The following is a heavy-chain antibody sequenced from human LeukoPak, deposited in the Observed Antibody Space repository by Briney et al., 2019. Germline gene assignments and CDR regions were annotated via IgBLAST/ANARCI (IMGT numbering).Heavy chain of an antibody. CDR3: AKVSRPRVGYFDY. Sequence: GGSLRLSCAASGFTFSSYAMHWVRQAPGKGPEWVSIISDSGGSTYYADSVKGRFTTSRDNSKNTLYVQMNSLRAEDTAIYYCAKVSRPRVGYFDYWGQGTLVTVSS. J-gene: IGHJ4*02. D-gene: IGHD4-23*01. CDR1: GFTFSSYA. V-gene: IGHV3-23*01. CDR2: ISDSGGST.